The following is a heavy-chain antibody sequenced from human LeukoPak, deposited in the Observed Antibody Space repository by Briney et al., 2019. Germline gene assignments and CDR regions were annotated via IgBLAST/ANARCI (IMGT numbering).Heavy chain of an antibody. CDR1: GGSISSYY. D-gene: IGHD6-6*01. J-gene: IGHJ5*01. Sequence: SETLSLTSTVSGGSISSYYWSWIRQPPGKGLEWIGYIYYSGSTNYNPSLKSRVTISVDTSKNQFSLKLSSVTAADTAVYYCARARRYGSSLRFDSWGQGALVTVSS. V-gene: IGHV4-59*01. CDR2: IYYSGST. CDR3: ARARRYGSSLRFDS.